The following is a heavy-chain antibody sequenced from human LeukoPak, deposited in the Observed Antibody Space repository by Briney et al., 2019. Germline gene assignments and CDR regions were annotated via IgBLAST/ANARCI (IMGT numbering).Heavy chain of an antibody. CDR2: INHSGST. Sequence: SETLSLTCAVYGGSFSGYYWSWIRQPPGKGLEWIGEINHSGSTNYNPSLKSRVTISVDTSKNQFSLKLSSVTAADAAVYYCARADYGLKYYFDYWGQGTLVTVSS. CDR1: GGSFSGYY. V-gene: IGHV4-34*01. D-gene: IGHD4-17*01. CDR3: ARADYGLKYYFDY. J-gene: IGHJ4*02.